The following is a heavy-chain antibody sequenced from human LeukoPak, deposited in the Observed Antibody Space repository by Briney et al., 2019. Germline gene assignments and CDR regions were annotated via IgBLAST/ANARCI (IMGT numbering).Heavy chain of an antibody. V-gene: IGHV1-2*02. CDR3: ARVPRRGYEVNWFDP. J-gene: IGHJ5*02. D-gene: IGHD5-12*01. CDR2: INPNSGGT. CDR1: GYTFTGYH. Sequence: ASVKVSCKASGYTFTGYHMHWVRQAPGQGLEWMGWINPNSGGTNYAQKFQGGVTMTRDTSISTAYMELSRLRSDDTAVYYCARVPRRGYEVNWFDPWGQGTLVTVSS.